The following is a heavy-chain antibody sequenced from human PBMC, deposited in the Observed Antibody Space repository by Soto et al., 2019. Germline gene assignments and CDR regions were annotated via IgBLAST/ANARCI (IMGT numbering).Heavy chain of an antibody. CDR1: GFSLSTSGVG. J-gene: IGHJ5*02. CDR2: IYWNDDK. Sequence: SGPTLVTPTQTLTLTCTFSGFSLSTSGVGVGWIRQPPGKALEWLALIYWNDDKRYSPSLKSRLTITKDTSKNQVVLTMTNMDPVDTATYYCAHRRGQGLFHLRPSVGFDPWGQGTLVTVSS. D-gene: IGHD3-22*01. V-gene: IGHV2-5*01. CDR3: AHRRGQGLFHLRPSVGFDP.